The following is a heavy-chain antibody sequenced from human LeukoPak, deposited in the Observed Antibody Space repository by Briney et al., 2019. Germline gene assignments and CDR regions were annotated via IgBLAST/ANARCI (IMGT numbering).Heavy chain of an antibody. CDR2: ISYDGSNK. CDR1: GFTFSSYA. CDR3: ARDFGPLDY. D-gene: IGHD3/OR15-3a*01. J-gene: IGHJ4*02. Sequence: GGSLRLSCAASGFTFSSYAMHWVRQAPGKGLEWVAVISYDGSNKYYADSVKGRFTISRDNSKNTLYLQMNSLRAEDTAVYYCARDFGPLDYWGQGTLVTASS. V-gene: IGHV3-30*04.